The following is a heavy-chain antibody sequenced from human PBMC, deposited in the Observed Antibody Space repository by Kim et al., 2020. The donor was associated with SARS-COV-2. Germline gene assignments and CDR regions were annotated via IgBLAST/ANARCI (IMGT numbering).Heavy chain of an antibody. Sequence: GGSLRLSCAASGFTFSRYWMSWVRQAPGKGLEWVANIQQDGSEKYYVDSVKGRFTISRDNAKNSLYLQMNSLRAEDTAVYYCARIDNSGHIDYWGQGTLVTVSS. J-gene: IGHJ4*02. CDR3: ARIDNSGHIDY. CDR1: GFTFSRYW. D-gene: IGHD3-22*01. CDR2: IQQDGSEK. V-gene: IGHV3-7*01.